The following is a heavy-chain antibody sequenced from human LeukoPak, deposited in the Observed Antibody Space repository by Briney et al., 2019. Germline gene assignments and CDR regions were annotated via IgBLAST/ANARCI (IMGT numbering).Heavy chain of an antibody. CDR3: ARALGYAMDV. CDR1: GFTFSSSW. D-gene: IGHD7-27*01. CDR2: ITSDGSTT. Sequence: PGGSLRLSCAASGFTFSSSWMHWVRQRPGKGLVWVSHITSDGSTTSYADSVKGRFTISRDNAKKTLYVQMNSLRAEDTGVYYCARALGYAMDVWGRGTTVSVS. J-gene: IGHJ6*02. V-gene: IGHV3-74*01.